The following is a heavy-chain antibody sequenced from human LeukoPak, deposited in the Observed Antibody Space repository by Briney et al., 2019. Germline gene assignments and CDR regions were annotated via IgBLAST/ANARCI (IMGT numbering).Heavy chain of an antibody. J-gene: IGHJ4*02. Sequence: SETLSLTCTVSGGFLYSYYWSWIRQPPGKGLEWMGYIYYSGSANYNPALKSRVTISVDTSKTQFSLRLSSVTAADTAVYYCARAPYYYDNTGYSYYFDYWGQGTLVTVSS. D-gene: IGHD3-22*01. V-gene: IGHV4-59*01. CDR3: ARAPYYYDNTGYSYYFDY. CDR1: GGFLYSYY. CDR2: IYYSGSA.